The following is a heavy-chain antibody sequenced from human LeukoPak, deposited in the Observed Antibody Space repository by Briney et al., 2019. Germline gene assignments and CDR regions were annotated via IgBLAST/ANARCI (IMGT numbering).Heavy chain of an antibody. Sequence: SQTLSLTCTVSGGSISSSDYYWSWIRQPPGTGLEWIGYIYYSGSTYYNPSLKSRVTISVDTSKNQFSLKLNSVTAADTAVYYCAREVPWVWNFDLWGRGTLATVSS. CDR2: IYYSGST. CDR3: AREVPWVWNFDL. V-gene: IGHV4-30-4*01. D-gene: IGHD1-26*01. CDR1: GGSISSSDYY. J-gene: IGHJ2*01.